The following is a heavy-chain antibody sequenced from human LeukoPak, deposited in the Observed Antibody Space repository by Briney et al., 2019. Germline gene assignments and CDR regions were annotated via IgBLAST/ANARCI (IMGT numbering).Heavy chain of an antibody. D-gene: IGHD6-13*01. CDR2: INPNSGGT. Sequence: ASVKVSCKASGYTFTGYYMHWVRQAPGQGLEWMGRINPNSGGTNYAQKFQGRVTMTRDTSTSTVYMEPSSLRSEDTAVYYCARDLHSSSWYLLYMDVWGKGTTVTVSS. CDR1: GYTFTGYY. CDR3: ARDLHSSSWYLLYMDV. V-gene: IGHV1-2*06. J-gene: IGHJ6*03.